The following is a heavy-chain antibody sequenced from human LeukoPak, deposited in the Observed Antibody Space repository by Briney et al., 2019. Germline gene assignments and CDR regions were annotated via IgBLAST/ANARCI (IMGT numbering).Heavy chain of an antibody. Sequence: GGSLRLSCAASGFTFSSYGMHWVRQAPGKGLEWVAVISNEGSTKYYVDSVKGRFTISRDNSKNTLYLQMISLRAEDTAVYYCAKYLDGSGFVDCWGQGTLVTVSS. D-gene: IGHD6-19*01. CDR2: ISNEGSTK. V-gene: IGHV3-30*18. CDR3: AKYLDGSGFVDC. J-gene: IGHJ4*02. CDR1: GFTFSSYG.